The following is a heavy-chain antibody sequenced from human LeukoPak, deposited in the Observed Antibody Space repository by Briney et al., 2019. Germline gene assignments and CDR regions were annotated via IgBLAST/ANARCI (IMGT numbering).Heavy chain of an antibody. CDR3: AKDPKGYRSSTSCY. CDR1: GLTFNNYA. J-gene: IGHJ4*02. CDR2: ISGSGGST. D-gene: IGHD2-2*01. Sequence: PGGSLRLSCEASGLTFNNYAMHWVRQAPGKGLEWVSAISGSGGSTYYADSVKGRFTISRDNSKNTLYLQMNSLRAEDTAVYYCAKDPKGYRSSTSCYWGQGTLVTVSS. V-gene: IGHV3-23*01.